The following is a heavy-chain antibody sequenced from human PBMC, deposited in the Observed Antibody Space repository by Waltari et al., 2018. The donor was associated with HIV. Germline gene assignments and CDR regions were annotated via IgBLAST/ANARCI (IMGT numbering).Heavy chain of an antibody. CDR3: AKGIARGAGLYYYGMDD. CDR2: IRGSGGAT. CDR1: GFVCRNFV. D-gene: IGHD6-13*01. J-gene: IGHJ6*02. V-gene: IGHV3-23*01. Sequence: EVQLLESGGGLARPGGSLRRSCTGSGFVCRNFVLRWVRQAPGKGLEWVSAIRGSGGATYYAASVQGRFTISRDGSENTRYLQMNSLRAEDTAVYYCAKGIARGAGLYYYGMDDWGQGTTVTVSS.